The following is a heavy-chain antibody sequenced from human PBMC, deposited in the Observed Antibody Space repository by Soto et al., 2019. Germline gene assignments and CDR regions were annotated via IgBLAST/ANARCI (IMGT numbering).Heavy chain of an antibody. CDR2: ISAHRGHT. J-gene: IGHJ4*02. D-gene: IGHD1-26*01. CDR1: GHISGHYG. CDR3: ARDGDQWDQRVCDN. Sequence: QVQLVQSAPELTKPGASVKVSCRVSGHISGHYGISWVRLRAGQGLEWMGWISAHRGHTNYAHKFRGRVTMTTDPSTATVSMELTNLLSDAPAVYFCARDGDQWDQRVCDNWGQGTLVTVSS. V-gene: IGHV1-18*01.